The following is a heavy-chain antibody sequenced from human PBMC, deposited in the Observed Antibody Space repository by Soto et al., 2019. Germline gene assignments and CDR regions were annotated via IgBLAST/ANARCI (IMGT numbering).Heavy chain of an antibody. D-gene: IGHD5-18*01. Sequence: QVQLQESGPGLVKPSETLSLTCTVSGDSVSSGSYYWSCIRQPPGKGLECIGYIYYSGATNYNPSLKSRVSISVDTSKNHFSLKLSSVTAADTAVYYCVRGGGGTASFDSWGQGTLVTVSS. J-gene: IGHJ4*02. V-gene: IGHV4-61*03. CDR3: VRGGGGTASFDS. CDR2: IYYSGAT. CDR1: GDSVSSGSYY.